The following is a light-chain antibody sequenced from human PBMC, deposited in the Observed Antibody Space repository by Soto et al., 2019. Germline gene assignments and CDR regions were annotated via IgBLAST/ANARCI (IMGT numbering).Light chain of an antibody. J-gene: IGKJ1*01. CDR2: DAS. CDR3: QQYNNWPRT. CDR1: QSVSSN. Sequence: EIVMTLSPVTLSMSPGERVILSCRASQSVSSNLAWYQQSPGQAPRLIIYDASTRATGIPARFSGSGSGTEFTLTISSLQSEDFAVYYCQQYNNWPRTFGQGTKV. V-gene: IGKV3-15*01.